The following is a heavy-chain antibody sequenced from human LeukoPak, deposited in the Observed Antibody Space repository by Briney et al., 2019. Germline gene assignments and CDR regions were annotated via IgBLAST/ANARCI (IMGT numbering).Heavy chain of an antibody. V-gene: IGHV3-21*01. CDR3: ARARAAMAVPWNY. CDR2: ISSSSSYI. Sequence: GGSLRLSCAASGFIFRTYGMNWVRQAPGKGLEWVSSISSSSSYIYYADSVKGRFTISRDNAKNSLYLQMNSLRAEDTAVYYCARARAAMAVPWNYWGQGTLVTVSS. CDR1: GFIFRTYG. J-gene: IGHJ4*02. D-gene: IGHD6-25*01.